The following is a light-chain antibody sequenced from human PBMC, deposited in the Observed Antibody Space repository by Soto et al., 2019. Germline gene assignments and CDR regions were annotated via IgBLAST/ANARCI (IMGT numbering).Light chain of an antibody. Sequence: EIVLTQSPATLSLSPGERATLSCRASQSVSSYLAWYQQKPGQAPRLLISDASNRATGIPARFSGSGSGTDFNLTISSLEPEDFAVYYCQQRSNSWTFGQGTKVEIK. CDR1: QSVSSY. CDR3: QQRSNSWT. J-gene: IGKJ1*01. V-gene: IGKV3-11*01. CDR2: DAS.